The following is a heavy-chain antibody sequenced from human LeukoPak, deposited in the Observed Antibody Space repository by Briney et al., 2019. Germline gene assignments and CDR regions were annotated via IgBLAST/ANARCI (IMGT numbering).Heavy chain of an antibody. CDR3: ARDRRGAARPHYFDY. V-gene: IGHV1-69*13. D-gene: IGHD6-6*01. Sequence: ASVKVSCKASGGTFSSYAISWVRQAPGQGLELMGGIIPIFGTANYAQKFQGRVTITADDSTSTAYMELSSLRSEDTAVYYCARDRRGAARPHYFDYWGQGTLVTVSS. J-gene: IGHJ4*02. CDR2: IIPIFGTA. CDR1: GGTFSSYA.